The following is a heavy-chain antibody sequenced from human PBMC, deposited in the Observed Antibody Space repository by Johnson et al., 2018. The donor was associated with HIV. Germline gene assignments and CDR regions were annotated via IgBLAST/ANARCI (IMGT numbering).Heavy chain of an antibody. CDR3: ATRQQLVPGAFDI. CDR1: GFTFSSYG. CDR2: IRYDGSNK. V-gene: IGHV3-30*02. D-gene: IGHD6-13*01. J-gene: IGHJ3*02. Sequence: QVQLVESGGGVVQPGRSLRLSCAASGFTFSSYGMHWVRQAPGKGLEWVAFIRYDGSNKYYTDSVKGRFPISRDNSKNTLYLQMNSLRAEDTAVYYCATRQQLVPGAFDIWGQGTMVTVSS.